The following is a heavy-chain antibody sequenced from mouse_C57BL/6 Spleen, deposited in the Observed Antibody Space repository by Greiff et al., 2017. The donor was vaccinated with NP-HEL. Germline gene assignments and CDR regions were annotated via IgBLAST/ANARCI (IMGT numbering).Heavy chain of an antibody. Sequence: QVQLQQSGAELAKPGASVKLSCKASGYTFTSYWMHWVKQRPGQGLEWIGYINPSSGYTKYNQKFKDKATLTADKSSSTAYMQLSSLTYEDSAVYYCARSDYGSSSYFDVWGTGTTVTVSS. CDR1: GYTFTSYW. V-gene: IGHV1-7*01. D-gene: IGHD1-1*01. J-gene: IGHJ1*03. CDR2: INPSSGYT. CDR3: ARSDYGSSSYFDV.